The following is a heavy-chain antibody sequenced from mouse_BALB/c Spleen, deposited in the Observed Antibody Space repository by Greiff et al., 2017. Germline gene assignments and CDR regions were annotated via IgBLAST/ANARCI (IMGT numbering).Heavy chain of an antibody. D-gene: IGHD2-14*01. CDR3: ISYYRYDYAMDF. CDR2: IRNKANGYTT. J-gene: IGHJ4*01. CDR1: GFTFTDYY. Sequence: EVQRVESGGGLVQPGGSLRLSCATSGFTFTDYYMSWVRQPPGKALEWLGFIRNKANGYTTEYSASVKGRFTISRDNYQSILYLQMNTLRAEDSATYNCISYYRYDYAMDFWGQGTSVTVSS. V-gene: IGHV7-3*02.